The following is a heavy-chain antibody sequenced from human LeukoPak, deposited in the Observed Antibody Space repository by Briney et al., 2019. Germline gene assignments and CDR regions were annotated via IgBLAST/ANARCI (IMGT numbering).Heavy chain of an antibody. CDR1: GGSIGSGGYS. V-gene: IGHV4-30-2*01. CDR3: ARDLDY. CDR2: IYHSGST. J-gene: IGHJ4*02. Sequence: SETLSLTCAGSGGSIGSGGYSWSWIRQPPGKGLEWIGYIYHSGSTYYNPSLKSRVTISVDRSKNQFSLKLSSVTAADTAVYYCARDLDYWGQGTLVTVSS.